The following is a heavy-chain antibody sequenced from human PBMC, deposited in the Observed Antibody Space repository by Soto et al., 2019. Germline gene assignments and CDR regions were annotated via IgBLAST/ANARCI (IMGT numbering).Heavy chain of an antibody. D-gene: IGHD3-10*01. V-gene: IGHV4-34*01. CDR2: INHSGST. CDR1: GGSFSGYY. Sequence: SETLSLTCAVYGGSFSGYYWSWIRQPPGKGLEWIGEINHSGSTNYNPSLKSRVTISVDTSKNQFSLKLSSVTAADTAVYYCARVMVRLLWFGDLNWFDPWGQGTLVTVSS. CDR3: ARVMVRLLWFGDLNWFDP. J-gene: IGHJ5*02.